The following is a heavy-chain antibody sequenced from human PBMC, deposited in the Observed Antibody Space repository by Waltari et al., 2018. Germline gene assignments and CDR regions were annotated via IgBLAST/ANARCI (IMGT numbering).Heavy chain of an antibody. D-gene: IGHD2-21*02. Sequence: QVQLQESGPRLVKPSETLSLICTVSGGSISSYYWSWIRQPPGKGLDWIGYIYYTGSTNFNPSLKSRVTMSVDTSKNQSSLKLSSVTAADTAVYYCARGGGGDWEWFDPWGQGTLVTVSS. CDR1: GGSISSYY. CDR3: ARGGGGDWEWFDP. J-gene: IGHJ5*02. CDR2: IYYTGST. V-gene: IGHV4-59*01.